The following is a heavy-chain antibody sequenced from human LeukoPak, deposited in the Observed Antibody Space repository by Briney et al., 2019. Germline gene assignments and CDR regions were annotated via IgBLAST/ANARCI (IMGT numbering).Heavy chain of an antibody. D-gene: IGHD1-26*01. CDR2: IYNGGNT. V-gene: IGHV4-4*09. CDR3: AAGPWELDF. J-gene: IGHJ4*02. CDR1: GVSINTYY. Sequence: SETLSLTCTVSGVSINTYYASWIRQAPGKGLEFIRFIYNGGNTNYNPSLKSRATISVDTSNNQFSLRLTSVTAADTAMYYCAAGPWELDFWGQGTLVTVSS.